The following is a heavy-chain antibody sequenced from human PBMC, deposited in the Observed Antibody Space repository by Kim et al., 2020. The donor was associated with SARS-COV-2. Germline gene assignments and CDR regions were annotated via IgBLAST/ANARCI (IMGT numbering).Heavy chain of an antibody. D-gene: IGHD6-13*01. CDR1: GFTVSSNY. J-gene: IGHJ6*02. V-gene: IGHV3-53*01. CDR2: IYSGGST. Sequence: GSLRLSCAASGFTVSSNYMSWVRQAPGKGLEWVSVIYSGGSTYYADSVKGRFTISRDNSKNTLYLQMNSLRAEDTAVYYCATNSGYSIYYGMDVWGQGTTVTVSS. CDR3: ATNSGYSIYYGMDV.